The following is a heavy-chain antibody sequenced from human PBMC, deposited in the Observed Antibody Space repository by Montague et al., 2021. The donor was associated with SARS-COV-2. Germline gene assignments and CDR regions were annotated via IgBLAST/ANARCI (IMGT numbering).Heavy chain of an antibody. CDR3: ARDSCSSAAGIQT. CDR1: GVPVTNNY. Sequence: SETLSLTCSVSGVPVTNNYWTWIRQSATKGLEFLGRIFPSGTTTYNPSLKGRLTMSRDSAKNEFYLRLTSVTAADTALYFCARDSCSSAAGIQTWGQGTLVAVSS. J-gene: IGHJ5*02. V-gene: IGHV4-4*07. D-gene: IGHD6-13*01. CDR2: IFPSGTT.